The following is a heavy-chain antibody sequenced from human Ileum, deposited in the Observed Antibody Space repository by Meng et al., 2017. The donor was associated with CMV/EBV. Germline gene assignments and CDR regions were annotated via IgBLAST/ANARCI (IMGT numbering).Heavy chain of an antibody. CDR2: LTNDGRNT. Sequence: GESLKISCAASGFTFISYWMHWVRQVPGKGMVWVSRLTNDGRNTYADSVKGRFTISRDDATSTLYLQMNSLRAEDTAVYYCARDGSYNFDYWGQGTLVTVSS. CDR1: GFTFISYW. J-gene: IGHJ4*02. V-gene: IGHV3-74*01. CDR3: ARDGSYNFDY. D-gene: IGHD1-26*01.